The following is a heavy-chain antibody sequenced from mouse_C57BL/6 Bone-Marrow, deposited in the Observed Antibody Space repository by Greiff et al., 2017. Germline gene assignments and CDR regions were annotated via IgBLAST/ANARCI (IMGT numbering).Heavy chain of an antibody. Sequence: QVQLLQPGAELVKPGASVKMSCKASGYTFTSYWITWVKPWPGQGLEWIGDIYPGRGSTNYNEKFKSKATLTVDTSSSTDYMQLSSLTSEDSAVYYCAREGSHSDAMDYWGQGTSVTVSS. CDR3: AREGSHSDAMDY. D-gene: IGHD6-1*01. CDR2: IYPGRGST. V-gene: IGHV1-55*01. CDR1: GYTFTSYW. J-gene: IGHJ4*01.